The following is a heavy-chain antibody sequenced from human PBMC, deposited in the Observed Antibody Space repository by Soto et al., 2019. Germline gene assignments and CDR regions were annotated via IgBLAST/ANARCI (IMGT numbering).Heavy chain of an antibody. CDR1: GFSLNSRGVG. D-gene: IGHD3-9*01. J-gene: IGHJ4*02. CDR2: VYWDDDK. V-gene: IGHV2-5*02. Sequence: QITLRESGPALVKPTQTLTLTCTFSGFSLNSRGVGVGWVRQPPGKALEWLAIVYWDDDKRYRPTLRSRLSIRKDTPKTQVVLTLTNTEPVDTATYYCVHRGPVDETGMGFDFWGQGSLVTVSS. CDR3: VHRGPVDETGMGFDF.